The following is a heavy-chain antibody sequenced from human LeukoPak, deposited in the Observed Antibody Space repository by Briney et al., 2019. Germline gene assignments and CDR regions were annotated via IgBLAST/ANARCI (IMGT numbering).Heavy chain of an antibody. D-gene: IGHD2-2*01. V-gene: IGHV3-11*04. J-gene: IGHJ3*02. CDR3: ARAVYCSSTSCYAGYAFDI. CDR2: ISSSGSTI. Sequence: GGSLRLSCAASGFTFSDCYMSWIRQAPGKGLEWVSYISSSGSTIYYADSVKGRFTISRDNAKNSLYLQMNSLRAEDTAVYYCARAVYCSSTSCYAGYAFDIWGQGTMVTVSS. CDR1: GFTFSDCY.